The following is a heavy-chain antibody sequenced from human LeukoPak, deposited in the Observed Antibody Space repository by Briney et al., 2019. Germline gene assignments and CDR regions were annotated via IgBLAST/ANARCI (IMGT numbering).Heavy chain of an antibody. CDR1: GGSISSGGYS. CDR3: ARDSGSYYPAFDI. CDR2: IYYSGST. J-gene: IGHJ3*02. V-gene: IGHV4-30-4*07. D-gene: IGHD1-26*01. Sequence: SQTLSLTCAVSGGSISSGGYSWSWIRQPPGKGLEWIGYIYYSGSTNYNPSLKSRVTISVDTSKNQFSLKLSSVTAADTAVYYCARDSGSYYPAFDIWGQGTMVTVSS.